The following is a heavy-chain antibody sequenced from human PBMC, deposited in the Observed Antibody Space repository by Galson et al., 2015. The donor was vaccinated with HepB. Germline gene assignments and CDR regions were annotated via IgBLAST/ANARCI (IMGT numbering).Heavy chain of an antibody. CDR2: IKQDGSEK. Sequence: SLRLSCAASEFTFSSYWMSWVRQAPGKGLEWVANIKQDGSEKYYVDSVKGRFTISRDNAKNSLYLQMNSLRAEDTAVYYCARDLMLHPSNDGIAAAGLFDYWGQGTLVTVSS. CDR1: EFTFSSYW. V-gene: IGHV3-7*03. J-gene: IGHJ4*02. CDR3: ARDLMLHPSNDGIAAAGLFDY. D-gene: IGHD6-13*01.